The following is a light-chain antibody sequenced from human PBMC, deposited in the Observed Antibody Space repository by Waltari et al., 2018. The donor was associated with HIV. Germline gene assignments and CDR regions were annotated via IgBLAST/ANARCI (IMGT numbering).Light chain of an antibody. CDR1: QGISSA. J-gene: IGKJ4*01. CDR3: QQFNSYPLT. CDR2: DAS. Sequence: AIQLTQSPSSLSASVEDRVTITCRASQGISSALAWYQQKPGKAPNLLIYDASSLESGVPSRFSGSGSGRDFTLTISSLQPEDFATYYCQQFNSYPLTFGGGTKVEIK. V-gene: IGKV1-13*02.